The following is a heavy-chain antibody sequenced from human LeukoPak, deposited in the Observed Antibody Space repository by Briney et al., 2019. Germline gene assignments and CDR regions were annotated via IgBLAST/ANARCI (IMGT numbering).Heavy chain of an antibody. Sequence: PSGTLSLTCTVSGGSISRSNWWSWVRQPPGKGLEWIGEIHDTGSTNYNPPLKSRVTMSLDKSKNQFSLNLSSVTAADTAVYYCATYYDILSGYTFDYWGQGTLVAVSS. CDR1: GGSISRSNW. J-gene: IGHJ4*02. CDR2: IHDTGST. D-gene: IGHD3-9*01. V-gene: IGHV4-4*02. CDR3: ATYYDILSGYTFDY.